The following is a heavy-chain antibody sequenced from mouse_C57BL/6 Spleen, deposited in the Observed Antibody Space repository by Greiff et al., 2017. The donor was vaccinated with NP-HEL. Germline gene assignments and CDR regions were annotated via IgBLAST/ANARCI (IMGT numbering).Heavy chain of an antibody. J-gene: IGHJ4*01. V-gene: IGHV1-15*01. CDR2: IDPETGGT. CDR1: GYTFTDYE. CDR3: RRWLLRYAMDY. Sequence: QVQLQQSGAELVRPGASVTLSCKASGYTFTDYEMHWVKQTPVHGLEWIGAIDPETGGTAYNQKFKGKAILTADKSSSTAYMELRSLTSEDSAVYYCRRWLLRYAMDYWGQGTSVTVSS. D-gene: IGHD2-3*01.